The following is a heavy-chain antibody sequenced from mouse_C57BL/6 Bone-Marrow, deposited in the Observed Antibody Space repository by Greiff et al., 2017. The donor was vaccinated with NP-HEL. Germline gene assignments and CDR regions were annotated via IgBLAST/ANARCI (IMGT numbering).Heavy chain of an antibody. V-gene: IGHV1-50*01. CDR1: GYTFTSYW. CDR2: IDPSDSYT. Sequence: QVQLQQPGAELVKPGASVKLSCKASGYTFTSYWMQWVKQRPGQGLEWIGEIDPSDSYTNYNQKFKGKATLTVDTSSSTAYMQLSSLTSEDSAVYYCARSRDYDGFADWGQGTLVTVSA. CDR3: ARSRDYDGFAD. D-gene: IGHD2-4*01. J-gene: IGHJ3*01.